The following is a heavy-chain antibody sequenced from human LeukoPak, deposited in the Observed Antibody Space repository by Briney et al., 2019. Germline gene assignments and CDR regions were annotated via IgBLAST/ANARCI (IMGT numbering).Heavy chain of an antibody. CDR3: ARRDIVVVPAAPWGDYYYYYMDV. CDR2: ISSSSSYI. D-gene: IGHD2-2*01. V-gene: IGHV3-21*01. J-gene: IGHJ6*03. CDR1: GFTFSSYS. Sequence: GGSLRLSCAASGFTFSSYSMNWVRQAPGKGLEWVSSISSSSSYIYYADSVKGRFTISRDNAKNSLYLQMNSLRAEDTAVYYCARRDIVVVPAAPWGDYYYYYMDVWGKGTTVTISS.